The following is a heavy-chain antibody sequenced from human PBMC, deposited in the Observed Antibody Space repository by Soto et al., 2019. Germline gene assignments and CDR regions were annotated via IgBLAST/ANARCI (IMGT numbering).Heavy chain of an antibody. Sequence: SETLSLTCTVSGGSISSRGYYWGWIRQPPGKGLEWIGTIYYSGSTYYNPSLKSRVTISVDTSKNQFSLKLSSVTAADTAIYYCAKYRMFWGLQYWGPGTLVTVSS. D-gene: IGHD3-16*01. CDR3: AKYRMFWGLQY. CDR1: GGSISSRGYY. J-gene: IGHJ1*01. CDR2: IYYSGST. V-gene: IGHV4-39*07.